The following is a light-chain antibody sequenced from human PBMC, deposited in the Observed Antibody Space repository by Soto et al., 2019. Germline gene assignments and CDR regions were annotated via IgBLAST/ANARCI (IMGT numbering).Light chain of an antibody. Sequence: EFVLTQSPATVSLSPGERVTLSCRASQTVGSYVAWYQHKPGQAPRLLMSDASNRAIGVPARFSGSASGTDFTLTISSLEPEDFAVYYCQHRTFSHPGLTFGGGTKVEFK. CDR2: DAS. CDR1: QTVGSY. CDR3: QHRTFSHPGLT. V-gene: IGKV3-11*01. J-gene: IGKJ4*01.